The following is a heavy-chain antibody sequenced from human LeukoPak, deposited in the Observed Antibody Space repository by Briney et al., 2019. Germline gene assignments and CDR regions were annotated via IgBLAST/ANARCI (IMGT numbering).Heavy chain of an antibody. Sequence: GGSLRLSCAASGFSFDDFAMMWVRQAPGKGLEWVSVITWNGGRTAYGDSAKGRFTISRDNTKNSLYLQMNSLRGEDTALFYCARAKGDCRSTSCYVDYWGLGTLVTVSS. J-gene: IGHJ4*02. CDR3: ARAKGDCRSTSCYVDY. D-gene: IGHD2-2*01. CDR1: GFSFDDFA. CDR2: ITWNGGRT. V-gene: IGHV3-20*04.